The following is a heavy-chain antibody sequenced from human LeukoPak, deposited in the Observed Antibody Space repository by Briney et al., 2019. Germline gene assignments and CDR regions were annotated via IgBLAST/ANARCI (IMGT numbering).Heavy chain of an antibody. CDR2: IYYSGST. J-gene: IGHJ4*02. Sequence: PSETLSLTCSGSGGSMNSYYWSWIRQSPGKGLEWIGYIYYSGSTNYNPSLKSRVTISVDTSKNQFSLKLSSVTAADTAVYYCARHVWLQPFDYWGQGTLVTVSS. D-gene: IGHD3-9*01. V-gene: IGHV4-59*08. CDR1: GGSMNSYY. CDR3: ARHVWLQPFDY.